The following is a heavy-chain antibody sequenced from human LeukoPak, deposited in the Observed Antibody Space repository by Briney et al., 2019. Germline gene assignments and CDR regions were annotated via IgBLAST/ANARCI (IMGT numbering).Heavy chain of an antibody. V-gene: IGHV1-2*02. Sequence: GASVKVSCKASGYTFTGYYMHWVRQAPGQGLEWMGWINPNSGGTNYAQKFQGRVTMTRDTSISTAYMELSRLRSDDTAVYYCATSPGAYYYDSSGYSWFDPWGQGTLVTVSS. D-gene: IGHD3-22*01. CDR3: ATSPGAYYYDSSGYSWFDP. CDR1: GYTFTGYY. CDR2: INPNSGGT. J-gene: IGHJ5*02.